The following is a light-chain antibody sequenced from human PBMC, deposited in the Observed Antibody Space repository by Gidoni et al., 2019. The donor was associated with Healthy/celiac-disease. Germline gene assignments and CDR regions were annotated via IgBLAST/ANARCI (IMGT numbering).Light chain of an antibody. CDR2: KAS. CDR3: QQYNSYPLT. CDR1: QSISSW. V-gene: IGKV1-5*03. Sequence: DIQMTQSPSTLSASVGARVTITCRASQSISSWLAWYQQKPGKAPKLRIYKASSLESGVPSRFSGSGSGTEFTLTISSLQSDDFATYYCQQYNSYPLTFGGXTKVEIK. J-gene: IGKJ4*01.